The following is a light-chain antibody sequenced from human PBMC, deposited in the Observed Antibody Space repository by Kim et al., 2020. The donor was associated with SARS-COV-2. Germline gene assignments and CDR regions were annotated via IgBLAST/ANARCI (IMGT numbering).Light chain of an antibody. CDR2: RDD. CDR1: TIGTKK. V-gene: IGLV3-9*01. Sequence: VARGKTARITCGGKTIGTKKVHWYQQKPGQAPVLVIYRDDNRPSGIPERFSGSNSGNTATLTISRAQAGDEADYYCQVWDSSTVVFGGGTQLTVL. CDR3: QVWDSSTVV. J-gene: IGLJ2*01.